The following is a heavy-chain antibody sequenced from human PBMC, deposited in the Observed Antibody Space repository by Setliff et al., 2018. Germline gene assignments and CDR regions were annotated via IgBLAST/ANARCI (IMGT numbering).Heavy chain of an antibody. CDR1: GGSISSGGYH. CDR3: ARATSGWYSAYYYYMDV. V-gene: IGHV4-61*08. D-gene: IGHD6-19*01. J-gene: IGHJ6*03. CDR2: IYYSGST. Sequence: SETLSLTCTVSGGSISSGGYHWSWIRQHPGKGLEWIGYIYYSGSTNFTPSLKSRVTISLDTSKNQFSLNLTSVTAADTAVYYCARATSGWYSAYYYYMDVWGKGTTVTVSS.